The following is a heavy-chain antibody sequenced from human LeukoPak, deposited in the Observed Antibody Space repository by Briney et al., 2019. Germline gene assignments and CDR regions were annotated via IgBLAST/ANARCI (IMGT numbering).Heavy chain of an antibody. V-gene: IGHV4-34*01. CDR1: GGSFSGYY. CDR2: INHSGST. Sequence: SETLSLTCAVYGGSFSGYYWSWIRQPPGKGLEWIGEINHSGSTNYNPSLKSRVTISVDTSKNQFSLKLSSVTAADTAVYYCARHFRGYSYGLFDYWGQGTLVTVSS. D-gene: IGHD5-18*01. J-gene: IGHJ4*02. CDR3: ARHFRGYSYGLFDY.